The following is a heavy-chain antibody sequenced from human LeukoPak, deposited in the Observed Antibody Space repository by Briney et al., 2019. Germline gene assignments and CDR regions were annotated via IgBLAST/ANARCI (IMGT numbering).Heavy chain of an antibody. CDR2: IRYDGSNK. V-gene: IGHV3-30*02. J-gene: IGHJ4*02. Sequence: GGSLRLSCAASGFTFSSYGMHWVRQAPGKGLEWVAFIRYDGSNKYYADSVKGRFTISRDNSKNTLYLQMNSLRAEDTAVYYCAKVQTYIAVAGDYWGQGTLVTVSS. D-gene: IGHD6-19*01. CDR3: AKVQTYIAVAGDY. CDR1: GFTFSSYG.